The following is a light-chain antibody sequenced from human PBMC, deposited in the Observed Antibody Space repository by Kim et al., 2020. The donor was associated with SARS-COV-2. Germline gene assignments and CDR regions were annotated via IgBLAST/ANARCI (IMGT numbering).Light chain of an antibody. J-gene: IGLJ3*02. V-gene: IGLV3-10*01. CDR1: ALPKRY. Sequence: SYELTQPPSVSVSPGQTARITCSGNALPKRYAYWYQQKSGQAPVMVIYEDNKRPSGIPERFSGSSSGTMATLTISGAQVEDEADYYCFSTDSDAYERVFGGGTKLSVL. CDR3: FSTDSDAYERV. CDR2: EDN.